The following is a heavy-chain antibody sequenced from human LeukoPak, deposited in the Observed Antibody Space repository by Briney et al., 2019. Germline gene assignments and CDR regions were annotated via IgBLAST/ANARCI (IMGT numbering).Heavy chain of an antibody. D-gene: IGHD3-16*01. J-gene: IGHJ3*02. CDR3: ATLGGTDAFDI. CDR2: IYSGGST. CDR1: GFTVSSNY. Sequence: GGSLRLSCAASGFTVSSNYMSWVRQAPGKGLEWVSVIYSGGSTYYADSVKGRFTISRDNSKNTLYLQMNSPRAEDTAVYYCATLGGTDAFDIWGQGTMVTVSS. V-gene: IGHV3-53*01.